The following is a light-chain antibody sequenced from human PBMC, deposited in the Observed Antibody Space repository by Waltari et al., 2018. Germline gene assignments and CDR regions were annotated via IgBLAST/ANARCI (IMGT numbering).Light chain of an antibody. CDR3: QSYDSSLSGWV. Sequence: QSVLTQPPSVSGAPGQRVTISCTGRSSNIGAGYDVHWYQPLPGTAPKLLIYGNSNRPSGVPDRFSGSKSGTSASLAITGLQAEDEADYYCQSYDSSLSGWVFGGGTKLTVL. CDR2: GNS. CDR1: SSNIGAGYD. V-gene: IGLV1-40*01. J-gene: IGLJ3*02.